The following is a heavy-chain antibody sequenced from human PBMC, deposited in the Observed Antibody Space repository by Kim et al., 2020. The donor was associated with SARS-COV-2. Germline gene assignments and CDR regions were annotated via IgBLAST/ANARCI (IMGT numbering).Heavy chain of an antibody. CDR3: ARGGGGTMIVVVITTGNAEFDY. CDR1: GFTFSSYE. CDR2: ISSSGSTI. Sequence: GGSLRLSCAASGFTFSSYEMNWVRQAPGKGLEWVSYISSSGSTIYYADSVKGRFTITRDNAKNSLYLQMNSLRAEDTAVDYCARGGGGTMIVVVITTGNAEFDYWGQGTLVTVSS. D-gene: IGHD3-22*01. J-gene: IGHJ4*02. V-gene: IGHV3-48*03.